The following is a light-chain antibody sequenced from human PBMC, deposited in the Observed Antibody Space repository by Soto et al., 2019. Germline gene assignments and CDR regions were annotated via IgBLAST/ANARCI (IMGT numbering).Light chain of an antibody. V-gene: IGKV3-20*01. Sequence: EIVLTQSPGTLSLSAGERATLSCRASQSVGSNYLAWYQQTPGQAPRLLIHGASTRATGIPDRFSGSGSGTDFTLTLSRLESEDSAVYYCHQYASSPLTFGQGTRLEIK. CDR3: HQYASSPLT. CDR2: GAS. CDR1: QSVGSNY. J-gene: IGKJ5*01.